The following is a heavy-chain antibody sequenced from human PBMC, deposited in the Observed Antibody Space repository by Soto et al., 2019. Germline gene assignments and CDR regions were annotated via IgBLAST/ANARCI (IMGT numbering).Heavy chain of an antibody. J-gene: IGHJ6*02. D-gene: IGHD3-3*01. CDR1: GGSISSGDYY. Sequence: NPSETLSLTCTVSGGSISSGDYYWSWIRQPPGKGLEWIGYIYYSGSTYYNPSLKSRVTISVDTSKNQFSLKLSSVTAADTAEYYGGRDNILGILYGGMDVWGQGTTVTVSS. CDR3: GRDNILGILYGGMDV. V-gene: IGHV4-30-4*01. CDR2: IYYSGST.